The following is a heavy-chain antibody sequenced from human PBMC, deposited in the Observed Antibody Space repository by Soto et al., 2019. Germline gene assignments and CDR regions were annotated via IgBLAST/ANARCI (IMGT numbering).Heavy chain of an antibody. V-gene: IGHV4-30-2*01. D-gene: IGHD2-2*01. CDR2: IYHSGST. CDR3: ARVPDR. CDR1: CFSIFRGGYS. J-gene: IGHJ4*02. Sequence: SATLSLACAVCCFSIFRGGYSRSWIREPPGKGLEWIGYIYHSGSTYYNPSLKSRVTISVDRSKNQFSLKLSSVTAADTAVYYRARVPDRWGQGTLVTVS.